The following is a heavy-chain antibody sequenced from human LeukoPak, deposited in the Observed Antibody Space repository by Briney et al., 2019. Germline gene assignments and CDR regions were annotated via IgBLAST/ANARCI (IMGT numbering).Heavy chain of an antibody. Sequence: GGSLRLSCAASGFTFSSYGMHWVRQAPGKGLEWVAVISYDGSNKYYADSVKGRFTISRDNAKNSLYLQMNSLRGEDTAVYYCARNSQAAFDIWGQGTMVTVSS. V-gene: IGHV3-30*03. D-gene: IGHD2/OR15-2a*01. CDR1: GFTFSSYG. J-gene: IGHJ3*02. CDR3: ARNSQAAFDI. CDR2: ISYDGSNK.